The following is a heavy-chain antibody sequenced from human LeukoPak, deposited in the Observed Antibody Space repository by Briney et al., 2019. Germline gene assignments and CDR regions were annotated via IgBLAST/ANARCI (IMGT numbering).Heavy chain of an antibody. Sequence: SETLSLTCTVSGGSISSGDYYWSWIRQPPGKGLEWIGYIYYSGSTYYNPSLKSRVTISVDTSKNRFSLKLSSVTAADTAVYYCARDLSGDRVLDYWGQGTLVTVSS. D-gene: IGHD7-27*01. V-gene: IGHV4-30-4*01. CDR2: IYYSGST. CDR1: GGSISSGDYY. J-gene: IGHJ4*02. CDR3: ARDLSGDRVLDY.